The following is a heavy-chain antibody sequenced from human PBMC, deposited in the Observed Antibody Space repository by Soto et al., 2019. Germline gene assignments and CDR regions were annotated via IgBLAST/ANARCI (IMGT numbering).Heavy chain of an antibody. V-gene: IGHV4-39*01. J-gene: IGHJ4*02. CDR3: ERVRGYSAFDY. CDR1: GDSISSSSTY. D-gene: IGHD5-12*01. CDR2: IYYSGST. Sequence: SETLSLTCTVSGDSISSSSTYWGWIRQPPGKGLEWIGSIYYSGSTYYSPSLKSRVTISVDTSKNQVSLQLRSVTAADTAVYFCERVRGYSAFDYWGQGTLVTVSS.